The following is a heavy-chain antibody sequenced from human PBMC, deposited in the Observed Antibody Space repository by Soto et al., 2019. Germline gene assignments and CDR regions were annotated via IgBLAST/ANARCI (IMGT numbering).Heavy chain of an antibody. CDR2: INSDGSST. Sequence: EVQLVESGGGLVQPGGSLRLSCAASGFTFSSYWMHWVRQAPGKGLVWVSRINSDGSSTSYADSVKGRFTISRDNAKNTLYLQMNSLRAEDTAVYYCARDRNYGFWSGPYFFDYGMDVWGQGTTVTVSS. J-gene: IGHJ6*02. CDR1: GFTFSSYW. D-gene: IGHD3-3*01. CDR3: ARDRNYGFWSGPYFFDYGMDV. V-gene: IGHV3-74*01.